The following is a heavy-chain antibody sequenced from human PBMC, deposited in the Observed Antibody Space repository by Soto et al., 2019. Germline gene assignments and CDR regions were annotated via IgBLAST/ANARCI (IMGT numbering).Heavy chain of an antibody. CDR3: ARLQRVGNTGYYFDY. Sequence: SDTLSLTSTDAGSSISGYYWRWIRQPPGKGLEWIGSMYSSGNSNSNPSLQSRVTISRDTSKNEFSLEVRSVTAADTAVYYCARLQRVGNTGYYFDYWGQGALVT. D-gene: IGHD3-9*01. CDR1: GSSISGYY. J-gene: IGHJ4*02. V-gene: IGHV4-59*08. CDR2: MYSSGNS.